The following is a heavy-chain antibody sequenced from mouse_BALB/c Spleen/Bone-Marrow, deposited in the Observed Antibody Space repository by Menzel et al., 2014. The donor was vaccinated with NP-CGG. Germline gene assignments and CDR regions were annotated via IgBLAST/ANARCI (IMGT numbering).Heavy chain of an antibody. J-gene: IGHJ2*01. D-gene: IGHD1-1*01. Sequence: VQLKQSGAELVKPGASVKLSCTASAFNFKDTYMHWVNQRPEQGLEWIGRIDPANGNTKYDPKFQGKATITADTSSNTAYLQLSSLTSEDTAVYYCARVQLLRSRGIDYWGQGTTLTVSS. CDR1: AFNFKDTY. CDR2: IDPANGNT. CDR3: ARVQLLRSRGIDY. V-gene: IGHV14-3*02.